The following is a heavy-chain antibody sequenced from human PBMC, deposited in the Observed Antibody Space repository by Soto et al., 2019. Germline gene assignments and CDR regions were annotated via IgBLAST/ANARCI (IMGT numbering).Heavy chain of an antibody. J-gene: IGHJ4*02. CDR1: GGTFSSYA. V-gene: IGHV1-69*06. D-gene: IGHD2-15*01. Sequence: VQLVQSGAEVKKPGSSVKVSCKASGGTFSSYAISWVRQAPGQGLEWRGGIIPIFGTANYAQKFQGRVTITADKSTSTAYMELSSLRSEDTAVYYCARGGYCSGGSCYPFDYWGQGTLVTVSS. CDR2: IIPIFGTA. CDR3: ARGGYCSGGSCYPFDY.